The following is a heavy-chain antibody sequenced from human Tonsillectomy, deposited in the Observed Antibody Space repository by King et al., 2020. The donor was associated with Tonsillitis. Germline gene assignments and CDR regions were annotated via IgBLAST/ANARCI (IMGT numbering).Heavy chain of an antibody. Sequence: VQLVESGGGLVKPGGSLRVSCAASVFTFSSYSMNWVRQAPGKGLEWVSSISSSSSYIYYADSVKGRFTISRDNAKNSLYLQINSLRAEDTAVYYCARDVGFGEWDYYYGMEVWGQGTTVTVSS. CDR3: ARDVGFGEWDYYYGMEV. CDR2: ISSSSSYI. CDR1: VFTFSSYS. D-gene: IGHD3-10*01. V-gene: IGHV3-21*01. J-gene: IGHJ6*02.